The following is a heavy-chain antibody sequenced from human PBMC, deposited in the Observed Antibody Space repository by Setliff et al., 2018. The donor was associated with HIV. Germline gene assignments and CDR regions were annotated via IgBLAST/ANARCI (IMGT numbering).Heavy chain of an antibody. D-gene: IGHD2-21*02. CDR2: IYTNGST. J-gene: IGHJ5*02. Sequence: SETLSLTCTASGGSISRGNHFWTWIRQPAGKGLEWIGRIYTNGSTNYNPSLKSRATIAVDTSKNQFSLKLSSVTAADTAVYYCARSVVVVTVEWFDPWGQGTLVTVSS. CDR1: GGSISRGNHF. CDR3: ARSVVVVTVEWFDP. V-gene: IGHV4-61*02.